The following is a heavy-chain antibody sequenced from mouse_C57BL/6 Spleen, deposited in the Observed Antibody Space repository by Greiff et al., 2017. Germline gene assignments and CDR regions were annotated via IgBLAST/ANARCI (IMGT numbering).Heavy chain of an antibody. V-gene: IGHV1-80*01. J-gene: IGHJ2*01. CDR3: ARSPYDGYYPYYFDY. Sequence: VKLQESGAELVKPGASVKISCKASGYAFSSYWMNWVKQRPGKGLEWIGQIYPGDGDTNYNGKFKGKATLTADKSSSTAYMQLSSLTSEDSAVYFCARSPYDGYYPYYFDYWGQGTTLTVSS. CDR1: GYAFSSYW. CDR2: IYPGDGDT. D-gene: IGHD2-3*01.